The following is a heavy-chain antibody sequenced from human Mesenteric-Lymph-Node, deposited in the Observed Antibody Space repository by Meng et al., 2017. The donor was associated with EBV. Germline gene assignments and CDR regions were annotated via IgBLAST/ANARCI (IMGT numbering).Heavy chain of an antibody. Sequence: QCQMVQSGPGVKEHGASVKVSCKASGYTFTNYGISWVRQVPGQGLEWVGWITPYNGNTYYGQNVQGRVTMTTDTSTSTAYMELRSLRFDDTAVYYCATDNWFDPWGQGTLVTVSS. V-gene: IGHV1-18*01. CDR3: ATDNWFDP. CDR1: GYTFTNYG. CDR2: ITPYNGNT. J-gene: IGHJ5*02.